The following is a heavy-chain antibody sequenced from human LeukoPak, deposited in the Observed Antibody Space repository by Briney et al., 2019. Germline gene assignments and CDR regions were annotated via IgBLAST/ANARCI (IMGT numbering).Heavy chain of an antibody. D-gene: IGHD2-15*01. Sequence: PSETLSLTCAVYGGSFSGYYWSWIRQLPGKGLEWIGDINHSGSTNYNPSLKSRVTMSVDTSKNQFSLKLSSVTAADTAVYYCARRASVAATLDYWGRGTLVTVSS. CDR1: GGSFSGYY. J-gene: IGHJ4*02. CDR3: ARRASVAATLDY. V-gene: IGHV4-34*01. CDR2: INHSGST.